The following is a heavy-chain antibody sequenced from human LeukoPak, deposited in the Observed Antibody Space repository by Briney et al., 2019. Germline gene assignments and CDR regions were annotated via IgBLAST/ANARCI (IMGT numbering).Heavy chain of an antibody. Sequence: GGSLRLSCTASGFTFSGYSMNWIRQAPGKGLEWVSTISGGGGSTYYADSVKGRFTISRDNSKNTLYLQVNSLRAEDTAVYYCAKGGKWDVTPFDYWGQGTLVTVSS. CDR3: AKGGKWDVTPFDY. CDR2: ISGGGGST. D-gene: IGHD1-26*01. V-gene: IGHV3-23*01. J-gene: IGHJ4*02. CDR1: GFTFSGYS.